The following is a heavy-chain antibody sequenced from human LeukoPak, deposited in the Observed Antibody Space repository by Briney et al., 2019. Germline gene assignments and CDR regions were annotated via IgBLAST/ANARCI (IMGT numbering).Heavy chain of an antibody. D-gene: IGHD6-6*01. J-gene: IGHJ4*02. Sequence: PSETLSLTCAVYGGSFSGYYWSWIRQPPGKGLEWIGEINHSGSTNYNPSLKSRVTISVDTSKNQFSLKLSSVTAADTAVYYCARGRPGPTYWGQGTLVTVSS. CDR2: INHSGST. CDR1: GGSFSGYY. V-gene: IGHV4-34*01. CDR3: ARGRPGPTY.